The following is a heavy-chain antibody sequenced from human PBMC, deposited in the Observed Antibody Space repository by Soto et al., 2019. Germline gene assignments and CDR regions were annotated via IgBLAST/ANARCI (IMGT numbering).Heavy chain of an antibody. CDR1: GGSFSGYY. CDR2: INRSGST. V-gene: IGHV4-34*01. CDR3: ARGGGYYLVYFDY. J-gene: IGHJ4*02. Sequence: SETLSLTCAVYGGSFSGYYWSWIRQPPGKGLEWIGEINRSGSTNYNPSLKSRVTISVDTSKNQFSLKLSSVTAADTAVYYCARGGGYYLVYFDYWGQGTLVTVSS. D-gene: IGHD3-22*01.